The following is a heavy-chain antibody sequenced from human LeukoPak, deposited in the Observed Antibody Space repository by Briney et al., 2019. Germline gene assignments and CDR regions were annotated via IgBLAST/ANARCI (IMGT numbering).Heavy chain of an antibody. CDR2: IYYSGST. CDR1: GGSISSYY. V-gene: IGHV4-59*01. D-gene: IGHD4-23*01. Sequence: SETLSLTCTVPGGSISSYYWSWIRQPPGKGLEWIGYIYYSGSTNYNPSLKSRVTISVDTSKNQFSLKLSSVTAADTAVYYCARDNSQDAFDIWGQGTMVTVSS. CDR3: ARDNSQDAFDI. J-gene: IGHJ3*02.